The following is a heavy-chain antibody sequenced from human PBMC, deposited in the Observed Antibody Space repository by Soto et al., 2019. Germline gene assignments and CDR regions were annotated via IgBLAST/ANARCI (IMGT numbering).Heavy chain of an antibody. D-gene: IGHD3-16*01. CDR1: QITFSNYA. V-gene: IGHV3-23*01. CDR3: ARDPAWGELRLNYFDY. Sequence: GSLRLSCAASQITFSNYAMSLVRQAPGTGLEWVSAISGSGDYTYYADSVKGRFTISRDNSKNTLYLKMNSLRAEDTAVYYCARDPAWGELRLNYFDYWGQGTLVTVSS. J-gene: IGHJ4*02. CDR2: ISGSGDYT.